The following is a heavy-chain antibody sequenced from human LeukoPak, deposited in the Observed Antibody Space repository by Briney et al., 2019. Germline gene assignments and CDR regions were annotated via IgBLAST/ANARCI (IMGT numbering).Heavy chain of an antibody. CDR1: VFTFGNYW. V-gene: IGHV3-7*01. D-gene: IGHD7-27*01. J-gene: IGHJ4*02. Sequence: PGGSLRLSCTTSVFTFGNYWMTWVRQAPGKGLEWVANIDQDGSEKYYVDSVKGRFTISRDNAKSSLYLQMNSLRAEDTAVYYCGRTGDLTNYWGQGMLVTVSS. CDR3: GRTGDLTNY. CDR2: IDQDGSEK.